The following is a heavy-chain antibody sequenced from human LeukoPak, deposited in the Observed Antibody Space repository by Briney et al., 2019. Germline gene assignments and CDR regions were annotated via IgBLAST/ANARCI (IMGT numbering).Heavy chain of an antibody. Sequence: GGSLRLSCAASGFTFSSYGMHWVRQAPGKGLEWVAVIWYDGSNKYYADSVKGRFTISRDNSKNTLYLQMNSLRAEDTAVYYCAGTVNYYYYGMDVWGQGTTVTVSS. V-gene: IGHV3-33*01. D-gene: IGHD4-11*01. CDR2: IWYDGSNK. CDR1: GFTFSSYG. CDR3: AGTVNYYYYGMDV. J-gene: IGHJ6*02.